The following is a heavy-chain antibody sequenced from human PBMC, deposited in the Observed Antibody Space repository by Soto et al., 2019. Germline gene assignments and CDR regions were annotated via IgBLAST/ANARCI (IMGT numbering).Heavy chain of an antibody. CDR1: GFKFSDYA. J-gene: IGHJ6*02. CDR3: ARTRMLAYYYGMDV. D-gene: IGHD2-15*01. CDR2: MSYDGSIK. V-gene: IGHV3-30-3*01. Sequence: QVQLVESGGGVVQPGRSLTLSCAASGFKFSDYAMHWVRQAPGKGLEWVAVMSYDGSIKYYAGSVKGRFTISRDNGKNTLYLQMNSLRPEDTAVYYCARTRMLAYYYGMDVWGQGTTVTVSS.